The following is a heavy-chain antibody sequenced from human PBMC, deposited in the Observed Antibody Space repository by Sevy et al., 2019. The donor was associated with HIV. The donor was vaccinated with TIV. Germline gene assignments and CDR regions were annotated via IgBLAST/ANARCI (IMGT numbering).Heavy chain of an antibody. Sequence: SETLSLTCTVSGGSISSGGYYWSWIRQHPGKGLEWIGYIYYSGSTYYNPSLKSRVTISVDTSKNQFSLKLCSVTAADTAVYYCVRVASGYCGGDCYSNWFDPWGQGTLVTVSS. J-gene: IGHJ5*02. CDR3: VRVASGYCGGDCYSNWFDP. CDR2: IYYSGST. V-gene: IGHV4-31*03. D-gene: IGHD2-21*02. CDR1: GGSISSGGYY.